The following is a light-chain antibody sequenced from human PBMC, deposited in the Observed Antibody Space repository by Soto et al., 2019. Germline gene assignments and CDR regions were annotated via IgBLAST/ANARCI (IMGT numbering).Light chain of an antibody. CDR1: QTISSW. CDR3: RQYNSYSWT. V-gene: IGKV1-5*03. Sequence: DIQMTQSPSTLSGSVGDRVTITCRASQTISSWLAWYQQKPGKAPKLLIYKASTLKSGVPSRFSGSGSGTEFTLTISSLQPDDFATYFCRQYNSYSWTFGRGTKV. CDR2: KAS. J-gene: IGKJ1*01.